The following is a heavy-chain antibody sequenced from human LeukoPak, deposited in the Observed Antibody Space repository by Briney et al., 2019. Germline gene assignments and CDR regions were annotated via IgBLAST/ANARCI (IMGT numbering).Heavy chain of an antibody. CDR1: DFTFTGYG. V-gene: IGHV3-23*01. J-gene: IGHJ6*03. CDR3: ARDSAAVVTATVGFPPMDV. CDR2: ISGSGGST. Sequence: GGSLRLSCAASDFTFTGYGMSWVRQAPGKGLGWVSAISGSGGSTYYADSVKGRFTISRDNSKNTLYLRMNSLRVEDTAVYYCARDSAAVVTATVGFPPMDVWGKGTTVTVSS. D-gene: IGHD2-21*02.